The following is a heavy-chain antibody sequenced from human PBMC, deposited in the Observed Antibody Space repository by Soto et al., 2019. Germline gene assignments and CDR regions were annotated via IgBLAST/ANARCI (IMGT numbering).Heavy chain of an antibody. CDR2: LYYSGTT. J-gene: IGHJ4*02. CDR3: AAIAGRPHGAQVVIDY. D-gene: IGHD6-6*01. CDR1: GGSISSSSFY. Sequence: QLQLQESGPGLVKPSETLSLTCTVSGGSISSSSFYWGWIRQPPGKGLEWIGSLYYSGTTYYKPSLKSRATISMDTSNNQFSLTLTSVTAADTAIYSCAAIAGRPHGAQVVIDYWGQGTLVTVSS. V-gene: IGHV4-39*01.